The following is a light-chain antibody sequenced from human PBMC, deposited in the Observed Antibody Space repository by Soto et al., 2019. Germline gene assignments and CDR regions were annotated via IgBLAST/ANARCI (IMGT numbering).Light chain of an antibody. J-gene: IGKJ4*01. CDR2: DST. CDR3: EVYNSYLVT. V-gene: IGKV3D-15*01. Sequence: SPGTLSLSPRERATRSCRASQSMHTSLAWYQQKSGKPPRLVIYDSTLRANGVPDRFSGSGSGTDFTLTISSLQPDDFATYYCEVYNSYLVTFGGGTKV. CDR1: QSMHTS.